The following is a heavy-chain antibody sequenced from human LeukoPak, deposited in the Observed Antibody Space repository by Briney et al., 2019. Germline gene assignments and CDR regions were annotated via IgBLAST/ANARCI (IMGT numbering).Heavy chain of an antibody. Sequence: SVKVSCKASGGTFSSYAISWVRQAPGQGLEWMGRIIPIFGTANYAQKFQGRVTITTDESTSTAYMELSSLRSEDTAVYYCARDYYYDSSGLDYWGQGTLATVSS. V-gene: IGHV1-69*05. D-gene: IGHD3-22*01. J-gene: IGHJ4*02. CDR1: GGTFSSYA. CDR2: IIPIFGTA. CDR3: ARDYYYDSSGLDY.